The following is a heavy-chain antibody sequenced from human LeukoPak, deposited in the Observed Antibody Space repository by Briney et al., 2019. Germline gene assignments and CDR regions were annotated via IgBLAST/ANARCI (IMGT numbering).Heavy chain of an antibody. J-gene: IGHJ4*02. CDR1: GFTFGDYA. V-gene: IGHV3-49*04. CDR2: IRSQIYGGTP. Sequence: PGGSLRLSCTASGFTFGDYAMTWDRQAPGKGLEWVGFIRSQIYGGTPEYAASVKGRFTISRDDSEGVAYLQMNSLKTEDTAVYYCTRDQTPYYWGQGTLVTVSS. CDR3: TRDQTPYY.